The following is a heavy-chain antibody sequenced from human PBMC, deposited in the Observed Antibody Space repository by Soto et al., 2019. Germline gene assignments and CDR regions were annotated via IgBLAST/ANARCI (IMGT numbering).Heavy chain of an antibody. V-gene: IGHV4-34*01. CDR3: ARDKITGLFDP. D-gene: IGHD2-8*02. J-gene: IGHJ5*02. CDR2: INHSGST. CDR1: GGSFKVYY. Sequence: LTFASCGGSFKVYYFTLSRQPPGTGLEWIGEINHSGSTNYNPSLKSRVTISVDTSKNQFSLKLTSVTAADTAVYYCARDKITGLFDPWGQGTLVTVSS.